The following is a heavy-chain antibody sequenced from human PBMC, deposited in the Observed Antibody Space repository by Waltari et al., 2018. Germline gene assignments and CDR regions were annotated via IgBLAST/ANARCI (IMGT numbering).Heavy chain of an antibody. CDR2: IYHSGST. J-gene: IGHJ4*02. CDR1: GYSISSGYY. CDR3: ARLQDIVVVVADH. D-gene: IGHD2-15*01. Sequence: QVQLQESGPGLVKPSETLSLTCAVSGYSISSGYYWGWIRQPPGKGLEWIGSIYHSGSTYYNPSLKSRVTISVDTSISTAYLQWSSLKASDTAMYYCARLQDIVVVVADHWGQGTLVTVSS. V-gene: IGHV4-38-2*01.